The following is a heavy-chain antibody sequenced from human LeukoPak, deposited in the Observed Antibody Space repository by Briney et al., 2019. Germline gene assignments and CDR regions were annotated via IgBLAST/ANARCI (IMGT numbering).Heavy chain of an antibody. J-gene: IGHJ5*02. CDR1: GYTFTGYY. Sequence: ASVKVSCKASGYTFTGYYMHWVRQAPGQGLEWMGRINPNSGGTNYAQKFQGRVTITADESTSTAYMELSSLRSEDTAVYYCARSYDFWSGYYSWFDPWGQGTLVTVSS. D-gene: IGHD3-3*01. CDR2: INPNSGGT. CDR3: ARSYDFWSGYYSWFDP. V-gene: IGHV1-2*06.